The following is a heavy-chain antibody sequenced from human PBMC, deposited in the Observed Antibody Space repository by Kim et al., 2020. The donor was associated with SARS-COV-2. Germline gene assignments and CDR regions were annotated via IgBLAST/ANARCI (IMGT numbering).Heavy chain of an antibody. V-gene: IGHV4-34*01. CDR2: INHRGST. CDR3: ARGLIGSGVSSYDYGLDV. J-gene: IGHJ6*02. Sequence: SETLSLTCAVYGVSLSDYYWSWIRQPPGKGLEWIGEINHRGSTNYNTSLNSRVTISLDTSKNQFSLILRSVTAADTAVYYCARGLIGSGVSSYDYGLDVWGLGTTVTVSS. CDR1: GVSLSDYY. D-gene: IGHD3-3*01.